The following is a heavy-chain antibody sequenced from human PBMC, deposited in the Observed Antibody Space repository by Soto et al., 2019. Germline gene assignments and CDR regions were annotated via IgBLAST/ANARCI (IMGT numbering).Heavy chain of an antibody. Sequence: GGSLRLSCAASGFTFSSYSMNWVRQAPGKGLDWVSSISSSSSYIYYADSVKGRFTISRDNAKNSLYLQMNSLRAEDTAVYYCASSGLPPEDIVLMVYASFDYWGQGTLVTVSS. CDR2: ISSSSSYI. V-gene: IGHV3-21*01. J-gene: IGHJ4*02. D-gene: IGHD2-8*01. CDR3: ASSGLPPEDIVLMVYASFDY. CDR1: GFTFSSYS.